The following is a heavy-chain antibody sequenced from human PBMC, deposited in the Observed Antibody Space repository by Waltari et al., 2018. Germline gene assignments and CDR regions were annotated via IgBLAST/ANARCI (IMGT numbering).Heavy chain of an antibody. CDR3: ASKAVWLVEV. CDR2: LTPHSGGT. D-gene: IGHD6-19*01. J-gene: IGHJ4*02. Sequence: QVQLVQSGAEVKKPGASVKVSCKASGYTFNGYDMHWVRQAPGQGTEWTGRLTPHSGGTNYAQKFQGRVTLTRDTSISTAYMELRRLRSDDTAVYYCASKAVWLVEVWGQGTLVTVSS. CDR1: GYTFNGYD. V-gene: IGHV1-2*06.